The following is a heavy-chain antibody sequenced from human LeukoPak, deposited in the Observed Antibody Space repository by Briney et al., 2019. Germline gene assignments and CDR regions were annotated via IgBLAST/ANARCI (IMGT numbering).Heavy chain of an antibody. D-gene: IGHD3-3*01. CDR3: AKDHYWSIDY. J-gene: IGHJ4*02. CDR1: GFDFSSNW. Sequence: GGSLRLSCAASGFDFSSNWMHWVRHAPGQGLVWVSRIKGDGISTNYADSVKGRFTISRDIAKNTPYLRMNSLRAEDTGVYYCAKDHYWSIDYWGRGTLVTVSS. V-gene: IGHV3-74*01. CDR2: IKGDGIST.